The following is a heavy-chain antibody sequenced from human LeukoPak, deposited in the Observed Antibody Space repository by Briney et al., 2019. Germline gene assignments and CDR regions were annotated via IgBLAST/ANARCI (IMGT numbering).Heavy chain of an antibody. CDR1: GGSISGHY. Sequence: SETLSLTRTVSGGSISGHYWSWIRQSPGKGLEWIGYIRYTGATNYNPYLQSRITISVDMPKNQFSLRLNSVTAADTAVYYCARLHALGAEEFDPWGQGTLVTVPS. D-gene: IGHD3-16*01. J-gene: IGHJ5*02. V-gene: IGHV4-59*11. CDR2: IRYTGAT. CDR3: ARLHALGAEEFDP.